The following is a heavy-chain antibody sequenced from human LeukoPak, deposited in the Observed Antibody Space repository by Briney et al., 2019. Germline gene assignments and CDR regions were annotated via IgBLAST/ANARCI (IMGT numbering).Heavy chain of an antibody. J-gene: IGHJ4*02. D-gene: IGHD2-15*01. CDR1: GYTFTSYG. V-gene: IGHV1-18*01. Sequence: GASVKVSCKASGYTFTSYGISWVRQAPGQGLEWMGWISAYNGNTNYAQKLQGRVTMTTDTSTSTAYMELRSLRPDDTAVYYCARGPPVYGGSCYGYWGQGTLVTVSS. CDR2: ISAYNGNT. CDR3: ARGPPVYGGSCYGY.